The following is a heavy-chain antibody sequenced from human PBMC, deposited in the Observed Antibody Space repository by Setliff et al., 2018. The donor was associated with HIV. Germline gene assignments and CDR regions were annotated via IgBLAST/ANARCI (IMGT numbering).Heavy chain of an antibody. Sequence: GESPKISCKGSGYSFTSYWIGWVRQMPGKGLEWMGIIYPGDSDTRYSPSFQGQVTISADKSISTAYLQWSSLKASDTAMYYCARPYDYVWRSYRDWDAFDIWGQGTMVTVSS. CDR3: ARPYDYVWRSYRDWDAFDI. CDR1: GYSFTSYW. CDR2: IYPGDSDT. V-gene: IGHV5-51*01. D-gene: IGHD3-16*02. J-gene: IGHJ3*02.